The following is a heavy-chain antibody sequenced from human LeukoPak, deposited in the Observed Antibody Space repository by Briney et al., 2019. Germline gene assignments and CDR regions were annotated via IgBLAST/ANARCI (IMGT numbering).Heavy chain of an antibody. J-gene: IGHJ4*02. Sequence: PGGSLRLSCAASGFTFSSYAMSWVRQAPGKGLEWVSSISRSSSYIYYADSVKGRFTISRDNAKNSLYLQMNSLRAEDTAVYYCARDVEPLHRAHLFDYWGQGTLVTVSS. CDR3: ARDVEPLHRAHLFDY. D-gene: IGHD1-14*01. V-gene: IGHV3-21*01. CDR1: GFTFSSYA. CDR2: ISRSSSYI.